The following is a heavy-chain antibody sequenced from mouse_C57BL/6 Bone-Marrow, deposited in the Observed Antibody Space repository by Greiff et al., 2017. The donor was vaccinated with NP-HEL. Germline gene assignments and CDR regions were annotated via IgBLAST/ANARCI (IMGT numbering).Heavy chain of an antibody. D-gene: IGHD1-1*01. CDR3: AKEAIYWDYFDY. Sequence: QVQLQQPGAELVRPGSSVKLSCKASGYTFTSYWMHWVKQRPIQGLEWIGNIDPSDSETHYNQKFKDKATLTVDKSSSTAYMQLSSLTSEDSAVYYCAKEAIYWDYFDYWGQGTTLTVSS. V-gene: IGHV1-52*01. CDR2: IDPSDSET. CDR1: GYTFTSYW. J-gene: IGHJ2*01.